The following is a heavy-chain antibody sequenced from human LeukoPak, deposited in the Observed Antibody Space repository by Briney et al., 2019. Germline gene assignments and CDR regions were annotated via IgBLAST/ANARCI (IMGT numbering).Heavy chain of an antibody. V-gene: IGHV1-69*10. D-gene: IGHD3-10*01. CDR2: IIPILDLA. CDR3: ATAGYFGSGSYSPH. Sequence: SVKVSCKASGGTFSTYTISWVRQAPGQGLEWMGVIIPILDLANYAQRFQGRVTITADKSTSTAYMELISLRSDDTAVYYCATAGYFGSGSYSPHWGQGTLVTVSS. CDR1: GGTFSTYT. J-gene: IGHJ4*02.